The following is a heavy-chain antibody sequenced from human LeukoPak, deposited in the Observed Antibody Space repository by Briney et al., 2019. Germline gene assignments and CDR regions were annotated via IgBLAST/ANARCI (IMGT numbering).Heavy chain of an antibody. V-gene: IGHV1-69*04. J-gene: IGHJ5*02. D-gene: IGHD1-26*01. CDR1: GGTVSRYT. CDR3: AREWDTYWFDP. CDR2: LIPILGIA. Sequence: SVKVSCKASGGTVSRYTISWVRQAPGQGLEWMGRLIPILGIANYAQKFQGRVTITADKSTSTPCMELSSLRSEDTAVYYCAREWDTYWFDPWGHGTLVTVSS.